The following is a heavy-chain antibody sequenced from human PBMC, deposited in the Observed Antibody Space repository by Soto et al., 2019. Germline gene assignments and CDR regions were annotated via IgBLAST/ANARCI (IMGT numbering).Heavy chain of an antibody. CDR3: ARGIVVVPAAMRGNYYYYMDV. V-gene: IGHV2-26*01. J-gene: IGHJ6*03. CDR2: IFSNDEK. Sequence: QVTLKESGPVLVKPTETLTLTCTVSGFSLSNARMGVSWIRQPPGKALEWLAHIFSNDEKSYSTSLKSRLTISKDTSKSQVVLTMANMDPVDTATYYCARGIVVVPAAMRGNYYYYMDVWGKGTTVTVSS. D-gene: IGHD2-2*01. CDR1: GFSLSNARMG.